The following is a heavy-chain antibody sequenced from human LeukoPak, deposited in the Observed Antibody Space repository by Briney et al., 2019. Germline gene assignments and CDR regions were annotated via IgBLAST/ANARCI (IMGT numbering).Heavy chain of an antibody. V-gene: IGHV4-61*01. CDR1: GGSISSSSYY. J-gene: IGHJ4*02. CDR2: IYYSGST. D-gene: IGHD6-19*01. CDR3: AREIAVAGSFDY. Sequence: PSETLSLTCTVSGGSISSSSYYWGWIRQPPGKGLEWIGYIYYSGSTNYNPSLKSRVTISVDTSKNQFSLKLSSVTAADTAVYYCAREIAVAGSFDYWGQGTLVTVSS.